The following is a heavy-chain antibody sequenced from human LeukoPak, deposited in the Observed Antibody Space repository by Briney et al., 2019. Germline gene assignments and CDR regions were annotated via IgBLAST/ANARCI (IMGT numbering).Heavy chain of an antibody. CDR2: INHSGST. CDR1: GGSFSGYY. Sequence: PSETLSLTCAVYGGSFSGYYWSRIRQPPGKGLEWIGEINHSGSTNYNLSLKSRVTISVGTSKNQFSLKLSSVTAADTAVYYCARGDPYCGGDCSLADYWGQGTLVTVSS. D-gene: IGHD2-21*02. V-gene: IGHV4-34*01. J-gene: IGHJ4*02. CDR3: ARGDPYCGGDCSLADY.